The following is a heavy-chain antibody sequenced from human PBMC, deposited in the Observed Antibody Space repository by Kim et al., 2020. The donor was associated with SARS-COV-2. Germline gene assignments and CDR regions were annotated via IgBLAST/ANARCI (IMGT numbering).Heavy chain of an antibody. Sequence: ASVKVSCKASGYTFTSYAMHWVRQAPGQRLEWMGWINAGNGNTKYSQKFQGRVTITRDTSASTAYMELSSLRSEDTAVYYCAREGSVLRYFDWSRWFDPWGQGTLVTVSS. D-gene: IGHD3-9*01. J-gene: IGHJ5*02. CDR3: AREGSVLRYFDWSRWFDP. CDR1: GYTFTSYA. CDR2: INAGNGNT. V-gene: IGHV1-3*01.